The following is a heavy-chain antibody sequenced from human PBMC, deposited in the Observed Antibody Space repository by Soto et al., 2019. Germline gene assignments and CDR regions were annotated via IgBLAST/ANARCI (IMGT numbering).Heavy chain of an antibody. J-gene: IGHJ6*02. V-gene: IGHV1-18*04. CDR1: GNPFISYA. D-gene: IGHD6-13*01. CDR3: ARGGYSSTWSNLLDRSGLDV. Sequence: QVRLVQSGAELKKPGASVKVSCKASGNPFISYAISWVRQAPGQGLEWMGRFSVYNGNTIYAQKFHDRLTVTTDTSTTTAYMELRSLTSDDTAVYYCARGGYSSTWSNLLDRSGLDVWGQGTTVTVSS. CDR2: FSVYNGNT.